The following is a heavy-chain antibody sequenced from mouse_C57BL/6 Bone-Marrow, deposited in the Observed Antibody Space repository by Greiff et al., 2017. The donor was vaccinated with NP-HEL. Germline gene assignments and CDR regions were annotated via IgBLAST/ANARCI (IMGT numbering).Heavy chain of an antibody. CDR2: FDPENGDT. J-gene: IGHJ4*01. Sequence: EVQLVESGAELVRPGASVKLSCTASGFNIKDDYMHWVKQRPEQGLEWIGWFDPENGDTEYVSKFQGKATITADTSSNTAYLQLSSLTSEDTAVYYCTKTTVARYDGYYGNYYAMDYWGQGTSVTVSS. D-gene: IGHD2-3*01. CDR3: TKTTVARYDGYYGNYYAMDY. CDR1: GFNIKDDY. V-gene: IGHV14-4*01.